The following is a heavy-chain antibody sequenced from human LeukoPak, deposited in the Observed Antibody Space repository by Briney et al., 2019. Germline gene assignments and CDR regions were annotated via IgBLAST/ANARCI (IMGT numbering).Heavy chain of an antibody. CDR2: INHSGST. CDR3: ARGPYKYDGSGAFDI. D-gene: IGHD3-22*01. Sequence: PSETLSLTCAVYGGSFSGYYWSWIRQPPGKGLEWIGEINHSGSTNYNPSLKSRVTISVVTSKNQFSLKLTSVTAADTAVYYCARGPYKYDGSGAFDIWGQGTMVTVSS. J-gene: IGHJ3*02. CDR1: GGSFSGYY. V-gene: IGHV4-34*01.